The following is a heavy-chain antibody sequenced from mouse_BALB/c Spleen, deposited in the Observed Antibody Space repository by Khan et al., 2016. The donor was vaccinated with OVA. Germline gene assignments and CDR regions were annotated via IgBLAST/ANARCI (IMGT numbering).Heavy chain of an antibody. J-gene: IGHJ1*01. Sequence: QVQLQQSGAELVKPGASVKLSCKASGYTFTSYDINWVRQRPEQGLEWIGWIFPGDDSTKYNEKFKGKATLTTDKSSITAYMQLSRLTSEDSAVYFSERHYYGGNLYWYFDVWGAGTAVTVAS. CDR3: ERHYYGGNLYWYFDV. CDR1: GYTFTSYD. V-gene: IGHV1-85*01. D-gene: IGHD1-1*02. CDR2: IFPGDDST.